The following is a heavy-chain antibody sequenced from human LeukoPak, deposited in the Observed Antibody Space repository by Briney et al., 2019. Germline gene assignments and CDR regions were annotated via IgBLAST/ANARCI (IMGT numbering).Heavy chain of an antibody. J-gene: IGHJ6*02. CDR3: AREGVVVPAAIGMDV. Sequence: SETLSLTCTVSGGSISSSTYYWAWIRQSPGKGLEWIGSITYSGSTYYNPSLESRVTISVDTSKNQFPLKLSSVTAADTAVYYCAREGVVVPAAIGMDVWGQGTTVAVSS. CDR1: GGSISSSTYY. CDR2: ITYSGST. D-gene: IGHD2-2*01. V-gene: IGHV4-39*06.